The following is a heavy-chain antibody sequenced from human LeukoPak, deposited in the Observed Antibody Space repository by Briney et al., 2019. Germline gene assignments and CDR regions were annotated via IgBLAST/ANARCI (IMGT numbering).Heavy chain of an antibody. D-gene: IGHD1-7*01. Sequence: GGSLRLSCAASGFTVSSNYMSWVRQAPGKGLEWVSVIYSGGSKYYVDSVKGRFTISRDNSKNTLYLQMNSLRAEDTAVYYCASSPSGTTLAFDIWGQGTMVTVSS. J-gene: IGHJ3*02. CDR2: IYSGGSK. CDR1: GFTVSSNY. CDR3: ASSPSGTTLAFDI. V-gene: IGHV3-66*02.